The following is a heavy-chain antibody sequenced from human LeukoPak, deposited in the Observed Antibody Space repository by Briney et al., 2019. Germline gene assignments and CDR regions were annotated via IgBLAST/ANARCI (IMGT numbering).Heavy chain of an antibody. J-gene: IGHJ6*02. CDR2: ISGSGGST. V-gene: IGHV3-23*01. D-gene: IGHD3-9*01. Sequence: PGGSLRLSCAASGFTFSSYAMSWVRQAPGKGLEWVSAISGSGGSTYYADSVKGRFTISRDNSKNTLYLQMNSLRAEDTAVYYCAKVGAPYYDILTGYYWGYYYYGMDVWGQGTTVTVSS. CDR1: GFTFSSYA. CDR3: AKVGAPYYDILTGYYWGYYYYGMDV.